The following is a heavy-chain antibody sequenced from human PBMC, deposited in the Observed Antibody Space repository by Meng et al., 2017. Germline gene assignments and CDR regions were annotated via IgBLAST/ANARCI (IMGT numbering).Heavy chain of an antibody. Sequence: VRRVPSGAVVEKPGAALKVSCKASGYTFTSYGISWVRQAPGQGLEWMGWISAYNGNTNYAQKLQGRVTMTTDTSTSTAYMELRSLRSDDTAVYYCARAGIAVAGPDYWGQGTLVTVSS. CDR2: ISAYNGNT. D-gene: IGHD6-19*01. J-gene: IGHJ4*02. CDR3: ARAGIAVAGPDY. V-gene: IGHV1-18*01. CDR1: GYTFTSYG.